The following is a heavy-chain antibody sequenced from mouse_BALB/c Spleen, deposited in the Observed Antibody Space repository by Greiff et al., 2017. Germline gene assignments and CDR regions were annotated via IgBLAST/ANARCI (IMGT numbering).Heavy chain of an antibody. J-gene: IGHJ2*01. D-gene: IGHD1-1*01. V-gene: IGHV1S81*02. Sequence: VQLQQSGAELVKPGASVKLSCKASGYTFTSYWMHWVKQRPGQGLEWIGEINPSNGRTNYNEKFKSKATLTVDKSSSTAYMQLSSLTSEDSAVYYCARGGYYGSSYGYWGQGTTLTVSS. CDR2: INPSNGRT. CDR3: ARGGYYGSSYGY. CDR1: GYTFTSYW.